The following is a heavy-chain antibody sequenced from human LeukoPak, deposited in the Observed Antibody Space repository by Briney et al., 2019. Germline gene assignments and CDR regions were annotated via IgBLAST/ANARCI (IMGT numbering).Heavy chain of an antibody. CDR2: INHDGTEE. CDR1: GFTFSSYG. Sequence: PGGSLRLSCAASGFTFSSYGMSWVRQAPGKGLEWVANINHDGTEEYYLDSVKGRFTISRDNAKNSLYLQMNSLRAEDTSVYYCARLLAYGSGGEAFDYWGQGALVTVSS. V-gene: IGHV3-7*01. CDR3: ARLLAYGSGGEAFDY. D-gene: IGHD3-10*01. J-gene: IGHJ4*02.